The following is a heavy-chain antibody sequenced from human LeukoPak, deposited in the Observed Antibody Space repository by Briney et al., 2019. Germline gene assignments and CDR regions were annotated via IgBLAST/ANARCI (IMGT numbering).Heavy chain of an antibody. J-gene: IGHJ4*02. V-gene: IGHV3-23*01. CDR3: AKTTDCSGSSCYAAGGY. CDR1: GFTFSSYA. D-gene: IGHD2-2*01. CDR2: VCGSGGSA. Sequence: GGSLRLSCAASGFTFSSYAMSWVRQVPGKGLEWVSAVCGSGGSAFYADTVKGRFTISRDNSKNTLYLQMNSLRAEDTAVYYCAKTTDCSGSSCYAAGGYWGQGTLVTVSS.